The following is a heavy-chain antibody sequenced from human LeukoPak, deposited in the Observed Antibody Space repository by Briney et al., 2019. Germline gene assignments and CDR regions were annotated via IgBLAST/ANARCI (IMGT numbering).Heavy chain of an antibody. CDR2: IYYSGST. J-gene: IGHJ2*01. CDR1: GGSISSYY. V-gene: IGHV4-59*01. Sequence: PSETLSLTCTVSGGSISSYYWSWIRQPPGMGLEWIGYIYYSGSTNYNPSLKSRVTISVDTSKNQFSLKLSSVTAADTAVYYCARDDCSGGSCYLPSGYFDLWGRGTLVTVSS. D-gene: IGHD2-15*01. CDR3: ARDDCSGGSCYLPSGYFDL.